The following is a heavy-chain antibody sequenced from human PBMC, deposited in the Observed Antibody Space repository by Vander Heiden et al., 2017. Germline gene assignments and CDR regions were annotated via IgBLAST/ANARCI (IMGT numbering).Heavy chain of an antibody. CDR1: GFSFSNYD. D-gene: IGHD7-27*01. Sequence: EVQLVESGGGLVQPGGSLRLSCAASGFSFSNYDMHWVRQVKGKGLEWVSAVDTAGDTFYPASVKGRFTISREDATNSLYLQMNSLRAGDTAVYYCARVRWGSYESWGQGTLVTVSS. V-gene: IGHV3-13*01. CDR3: ARVRWGSYES. J-gene: IGHJ5*02. CDR2: VDTAGDT.